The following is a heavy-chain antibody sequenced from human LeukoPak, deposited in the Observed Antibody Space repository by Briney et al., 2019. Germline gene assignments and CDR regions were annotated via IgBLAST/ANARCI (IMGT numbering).Heavy chain of an antibody. CDR2: INPSGSST. J-gene: IGHJ4*02. D-gene: IGHD5-18*01. V-gene: IGHV1-46*01. Sequence: ASVKVSCKASGYSFTSHYMHWVRQAPGQGLEWMGLINPSGSSTLYAQKFQGRVTMTRDMSTTTDYMELSSLRSEDTAVYYCARETDTAAPFDYWGQGTLVTVSS. CDR3: ARETDTAAPFDY. CDR1: GYSFTSHY.